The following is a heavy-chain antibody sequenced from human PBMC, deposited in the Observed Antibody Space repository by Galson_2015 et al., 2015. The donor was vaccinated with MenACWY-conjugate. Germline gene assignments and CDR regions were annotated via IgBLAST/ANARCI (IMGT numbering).Heavy chain of an antibody. Sequence: SVKVSCKVSGYTLTELSMHWVRQAPGKGLEWMGGFDPEDGETIYAQKFQGRVTMTEDTSTDTAYMELSSLRSEDTAVYYCATNLWGYYDSSGYLADDYWGQGTLVTVSS. J-gene: IGHJ4*02. CDR1: GYTLTELS. CDR2: FDPEDGET. V-gene: IGHV1-24*01. CDR3: ATNLWGYYDSSGYLADDY. D-gene: IGHD3-22*01.